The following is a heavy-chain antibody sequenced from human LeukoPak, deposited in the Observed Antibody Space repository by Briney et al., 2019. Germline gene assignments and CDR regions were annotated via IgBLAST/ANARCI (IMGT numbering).Heavy chain of an antibody. CDR2: INPNSGDT. CDR3: ARVWQQLAEYQH. V-gene: IGHV1-2*02. Sequence: AVKVTCLASLYTFTHYHLHWVGPPGCQGVAGMRWINPNSGDTKYAQRFQGRVTMTRETSISTVHMELSRLISDDTAVYYCARVWQQLAEYQHWGQGTLVTVSS. CDR1: LYTFTHYH. D-gene: IGHD6-13*01. J-gene: IGHJ1*01.